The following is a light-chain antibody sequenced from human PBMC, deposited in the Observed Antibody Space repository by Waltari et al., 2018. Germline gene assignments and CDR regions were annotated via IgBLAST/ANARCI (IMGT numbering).Light chain of an antibody. CDR2: GAS. Sequence: EIVMTQSPAILSVSPGERATLSCRASQSVSTNVAWYQQKPGQAPRLRFYGASTRATDIPTRFSGSGSGTEFTLTISSLQSEDFAIYYCQQYNSWPPYTFGQGTKLEIK. V-gene: IGKV3-15*01. CDR1: QSVSTN. CDR3: QQYNSWPPYT. J-gene: IGKJ2*01.